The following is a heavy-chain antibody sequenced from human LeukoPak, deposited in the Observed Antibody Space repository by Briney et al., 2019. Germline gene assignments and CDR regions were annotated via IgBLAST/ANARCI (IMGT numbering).Heavy chain of an antibody. CDR1: RFTVSSNY. CDR3: ARYHYDSSGYPYYFDY. V-gene: IGHV3-53*01. J-gene: IGHJ4*02. CDR2: IYSGGST. Sequence: GGSLRLSCVVSRFTVSSNYMSWVRQAPGKGLEWVSVIYSGGSTYYADSVKGRFTISRDNSKNTVFLQLNSLRAEDTAVYYCARYHYDSSGYPYYFDYWGQGTLVTVSS. D-gene: IGHD3-22*01.